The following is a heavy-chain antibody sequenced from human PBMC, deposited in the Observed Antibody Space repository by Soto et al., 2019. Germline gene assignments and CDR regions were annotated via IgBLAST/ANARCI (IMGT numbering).Heavy chain of an antibody. CDR3: ARNYYDSIGPDY. CDR2: IDAGNGDT. V-gene: IGHV1-3*01. J-gene: IGHJ4*02. D-gene: IGHD3-22*01. Sequence: ASVKVSCKASGYTFTNYGISWVRQAPGHRLEWMGWIDAGNGDTRYSKKFQDRVAITRDTSANTAYMELSSLRSEDTAVYYCARNYYDSIGPDYWGQGTLVTVSS. CDR1: GYTFTNYG.